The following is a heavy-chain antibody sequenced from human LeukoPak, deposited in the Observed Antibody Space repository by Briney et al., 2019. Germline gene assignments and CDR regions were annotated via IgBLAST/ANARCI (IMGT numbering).Heavy chain of an antibody. J-gene: IGHJ4*02. CDR1: GFTFSSYG. Sequence: QTGGSLRLSCAASGFTFSSYGMHWVRQAPGKGLEWVAFIRYDGSNKYYADSVKGRFTISRDNSKNTLYLQMNSLRAEDTAVYYCAKGLRWQQLRDYFDYWGQGTLVTVSS. CDR3: AKGLRWQQLRDYFDY. V-gene: IGHV3-30*02. D-gene: IGHD5-24*01. CDR2: IRYDGSNK.